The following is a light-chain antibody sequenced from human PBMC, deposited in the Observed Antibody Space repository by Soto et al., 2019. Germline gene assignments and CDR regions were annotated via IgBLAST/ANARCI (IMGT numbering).Light chain of an antibody. V-gene: IGLV2-11*01. Sequence: QSALTQPRSVSGSPGQSVTISCTGTNSDVGGYNYVSWYQQHPDKAPKLVIYDVSKRPSGVPDRFSGSKSGNTASLTISGLQAEDEADYSCCSYAGNSLGVFGGGTKVTVL. J-gene: IGLJ3*02. CDR3: CSYAGNSLGV. CDR2: DVS. CDR1: NSDVGGYNY.